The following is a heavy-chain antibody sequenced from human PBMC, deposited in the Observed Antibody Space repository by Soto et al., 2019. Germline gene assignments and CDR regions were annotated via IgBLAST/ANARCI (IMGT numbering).Heavy chain of an antibody. CDR3: APLSVSLSGPYGIHV. V-gene: IGHV4-39*01. Sequence: PSETLSLTCSVSGYSVTCSDYYWAWIRQPPGKGLEWIGSMFYSGLTYYNPSLKSRVTLSVDTSKNQFSVRLNSVTAADTAVYYCAPLSVSLSGPYGIHVWGQGTTVTAP. D-gene: IGHD2-15*01. CDR2: MFYSGLT. CDR1: GYSVTCSDYY. J-gene: IGHJ6*02.